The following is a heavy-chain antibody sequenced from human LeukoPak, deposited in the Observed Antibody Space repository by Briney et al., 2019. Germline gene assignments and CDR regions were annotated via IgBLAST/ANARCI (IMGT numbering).Heavy chain of an antibody. D-gene: IGHD5-12*01. CDR1: GYTFSSYD. Sequence: SVKVSCKASGYTFSSYDVNWVRQATGQGLEWMGWMNPNSGNTGYAQKFQGRVTISRNTSITTAYMELSGLTSEDTAVYYCASYSGYAQWGQGTLVTVSS. CDR3: ASYSGYAQ. V-gene: IGHV1-8*03. J-gene: IGHJ4*02. CDR2: MNPNSGNT.